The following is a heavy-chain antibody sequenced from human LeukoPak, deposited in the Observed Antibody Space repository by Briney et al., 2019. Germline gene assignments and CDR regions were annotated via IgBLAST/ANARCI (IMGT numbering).Heavy chain of an antibody. V-gene: IGHV1-3*03. D-gene: IGHD4-23*01. Sequence: ASVKVSCKASGYTFTSYGISWVRQAPGQGLEWMGWINAGNGNTKYSQEFQGRVTITRDTSASTAYMELSSLRSEDMAVYYCARSAGGNQGPAFDIWGQGTMVTVSS. CDR1: GYTFTSYG. CDR2: INAGNGNT. CDR3: ARSAGGNQGPAFDI. J-gene: IGHJ3*02.